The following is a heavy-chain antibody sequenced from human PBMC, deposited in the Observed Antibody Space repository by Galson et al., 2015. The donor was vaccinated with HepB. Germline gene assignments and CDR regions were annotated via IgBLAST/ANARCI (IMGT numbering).Heavy chain of an antibody. J-gene: IGHJ4*02. CDR1: GYSFTDYY. D-gene: IGHD3-9*01. Sequence: VSCKASGYSFTDYYIHWVRQAPGQRLEWMGWTNANSGGTNYAQKFQGRVTMTRDTSLNTAYLELSGLRSDDAAVYYCVRDPSTDLFDLDFWGQGTLVAVSS. CDR2: TNANSGGT. V-gene: IGHV1-2*02. CDR3: VRDPSTDLFDLDF.